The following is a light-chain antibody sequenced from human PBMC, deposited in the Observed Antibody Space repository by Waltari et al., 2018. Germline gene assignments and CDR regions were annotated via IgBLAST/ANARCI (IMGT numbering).Light chain of an antibody. CDR3: SSYAGIKNYVL. CDR2: GVT. J-gene: IGLJ2*01. Sequence: QSALTQPPSASGSPGQSVIISCTGTTSDIGSYNYASWYQQHPGRAPKLIIHGVTHRPSGVPERFSASKSGNTASLTVSGLQAEDEAKYYCSSYAGIKNYVLFGGGTQLTVL. V-gene: IGLV2-8*01. CDR1: TSDIGSYNY.